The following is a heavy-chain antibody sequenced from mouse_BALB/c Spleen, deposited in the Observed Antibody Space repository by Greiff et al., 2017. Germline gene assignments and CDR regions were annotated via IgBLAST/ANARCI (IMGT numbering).Heavy chain of an antibody. V-gene: IGHV5-6-3*01. D-gene: IGHD1-2*01. CDR1: GFTFSSYG. Sequence: DVKLVESGGGLVQPGGSLKLSCAASGFTFSSYGMSWVRQTPDKRLELVATINSNGGSTYYPDSVKGRFTISRDNAKNTLYLQMSSLKSEDTAMYYCAREDYGHYFDYWGQGTTLTVSS. J-gene: IGHJ2*01. CDR2: INSNGGST. CDR3: AREDYGHYFDY.